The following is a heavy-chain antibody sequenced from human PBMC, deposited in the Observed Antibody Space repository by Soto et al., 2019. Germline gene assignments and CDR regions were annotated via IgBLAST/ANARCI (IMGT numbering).Heavy chain of an antibody. Sequence: ASVKVCCKASGYTFTRYGISWVRQAPGQGLEWMGWISAYNGNTNYAQKLQGRVTMTTDTSTSTAYMELRSLRSDDTAVYYCARSGSGSYRGENDYWGQGTLVTVSS. CDR3: ARSGSGSYRGENDY. CDR1: GYTFTRYG. D-gene: IGHD3-10*01. CDR2: ISAYNGNT. V-gene: IGHV1-18*01. J-gene: IGHJ4*02.